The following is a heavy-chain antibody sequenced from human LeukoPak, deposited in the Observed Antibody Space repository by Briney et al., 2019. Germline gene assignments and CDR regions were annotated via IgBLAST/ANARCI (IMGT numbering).Heavy chain of an antibody. CDR1: GGSISRSYYY. CDR2: IYYSGNT. J-gene: IGHJ5*02. D-gene: IGHD3-9*01. V-gene: IGHV4-39*01. CDR3: ARPNYDILTGYRNNWFDP. Sequence: PSETLSLTCSVSGGSISRSYYYWGWIRQPPGKGLEWIGTIYYSGNTFYNPSLKSRVTTSVDTSKNQFSLKLSSVTAADTAVYYCARPNYDILTGYRNNWFDPWGQGTLVTVSS.